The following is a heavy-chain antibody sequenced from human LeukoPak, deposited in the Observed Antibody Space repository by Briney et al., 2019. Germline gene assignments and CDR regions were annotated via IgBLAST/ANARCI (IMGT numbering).Heavy chain of an antibody. J-gene: IGHJ3*02. CDR2: INHSGST. CDR3: ARAPFRGQWLVQGI. Sequence: PSETLSLTCAVYGGSFSGYYWSWIRQPPGKGLEWIGEINHSGSTNYNPSLKSRVTISVDTSKNQFSLKLSSVTAADTAVYYCARAPFRGQWLVQGIWGQGTMVTVSS. D-gene: IGHD6-19*01. CDR1: GGSFSGYY. V-gene: IGHV4-34*01.